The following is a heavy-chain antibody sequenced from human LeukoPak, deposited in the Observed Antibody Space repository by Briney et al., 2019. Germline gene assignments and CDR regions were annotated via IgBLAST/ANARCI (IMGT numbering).Heavy chain of an antibody. Sequence: GGSLRLSCAASGFTFSSYAMNWVRQAPGKGLEWVSAISGSGGSTYYADSVKGRFTISSDNSKNTLYLQMNSVRAEDTAVYYCAKVLSGVPADIWGQGTMVTVSS. V-gene: IGHV3-23*01. J-gene: IGHJ3*02. CDR3: AKVLSGVPADI. CDR1: GFTFSSYA. CDR2: ISGSGGST. D-gene: IGHD3-10*02.